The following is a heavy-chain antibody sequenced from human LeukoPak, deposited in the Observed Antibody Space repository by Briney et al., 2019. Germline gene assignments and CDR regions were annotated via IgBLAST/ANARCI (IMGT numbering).Heavy chain of an antibody. CDR3: ARDLRDGFNLPYYYYYAMGV. J-gene: IGHJ6*02. V-gene: IGHV1-2*02. CDR2: INPDSGGT. Sequence: ASVKVSCKASGYTFTGYYLHWVRQAPGQGLEWMGWINPDSGGTKSAQKLQGRVTMTRDTSISTAYMELSRLRSEDTAVYYCARDLRDGFNLPYYYYYAMGVWGQGTTVTVSS. D-gene: IGHD5-24*01. CDR1: GYTFTGYY.